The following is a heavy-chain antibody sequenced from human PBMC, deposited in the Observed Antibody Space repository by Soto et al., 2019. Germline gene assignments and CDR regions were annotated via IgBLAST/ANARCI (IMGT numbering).Heavy chain of an antibody. D-gene: IGHD3-16*02. J-gene: IGHJ3*02. CDR1: GYTFTSYG. V-gene: IGHV1-18*01. CDR2: ISAYNGNT. CDR3: ARVLMITFGGVIGDAETDAFDI. Sequence: QVQLVQSGAEVKKPGASVKVSCNASGYTFTSYGISWVRQAPGQGLEWMGWISAYNGNTNYAQKLQGRVTMTTDTSTSTAYMELRSLRSDDTAVYYCARVLMITFGGVIGDAETDAFDIWGQGTMVTVSS.